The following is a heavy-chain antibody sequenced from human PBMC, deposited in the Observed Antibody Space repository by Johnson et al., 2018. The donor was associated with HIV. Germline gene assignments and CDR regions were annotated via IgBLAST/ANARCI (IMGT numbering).Heavy chain of an antibody. CDR2: ISSDGSNK. CDR1: GFTFSSYG. J-gene: IGHJ3*02. Sequence: QVQLVESGGGVVQPGRSLRLSCAASGFTFSSYGMHWVRQAPGKGLEWVAVISSDGSNKYFAVSVTGRFSISRDNSKNTLYLQMNSLTAEDTAVYYCAKPPWVSSGALEIWGQGTMVTVSS. D-gene: IGHD3-3*01. CDR3: AKPPWVSSGALEI. V-gene: IGHV3-30*18.